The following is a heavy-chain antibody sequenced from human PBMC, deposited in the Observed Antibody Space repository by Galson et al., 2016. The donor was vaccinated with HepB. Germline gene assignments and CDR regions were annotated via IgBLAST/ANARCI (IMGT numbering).Heavy chain of an antibody. CDR3: GSVFAC. V-gene: IGHV3-74*01. CDR2: VDGDGSST. Sequence: SLRLSCAASGFIFSNYWMHWVRQTPGKGLVWVSRVDGDGSSTTYADSVKGRFTISRDNSKNILYLQMHSLRAEDTAVYYCGSVFACWGQGALVTVPS. CDR1: GFIFSNYW. D-gene: IGHD3-3*01. J-gene: IGHJ4*02.